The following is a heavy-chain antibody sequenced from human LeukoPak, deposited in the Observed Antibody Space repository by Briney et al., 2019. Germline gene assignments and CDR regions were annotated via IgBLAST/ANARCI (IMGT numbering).Heavy chain of an antibody. V-gene: IGHV3-23*01. J-gene: IGHJ4*02. Sequence: PGGSLRLSCAASGFTFGSYAMSWVRQAPGKGLEWVSGISGSAYSTYYADSVQGRFTISRDNSKNTLYLQMNSLRAEDTAAYYCAKEAGYSGYDYPDYWGQGTLVTVSS. CDR3: AKEAGYSGYDYPDY. D-gene: IGHD5-12*01. CDR2: ISGSAYST. CDR1: GFTFGSYA.